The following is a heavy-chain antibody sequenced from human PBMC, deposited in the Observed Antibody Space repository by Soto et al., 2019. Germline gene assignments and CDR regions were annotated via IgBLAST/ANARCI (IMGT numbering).Heavy chain of an antibody. D-gene: IGHD2-15*01. J-gene: IGHJ3*01. CDR3: AHFIVVPPSDVFDV. V-gene: IGHV2-5*02. Sequence: QITLKESGPALVKPTQTLTLTCTFSGFSLSTSGVGVGWIRQPPGKALEWLALIYWDGEKRYSPSQKSRLAITTDTSKNPVVLTMTNLDPVETATYYCAHFIVVPPSDVFDVWGQGTMVAVSS. CDR1: GFSLSTSGVG. CDR2: IYWDGEK.